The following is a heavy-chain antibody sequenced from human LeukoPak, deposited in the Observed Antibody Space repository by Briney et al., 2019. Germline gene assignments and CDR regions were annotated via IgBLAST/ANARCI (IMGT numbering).Heavy chain of an antibody. CDR3: ANFGGDSSGYYYPLDY. CDR1: GFTFSSYW. Sequence: GGSLRLSCAASGFTFSSYWMHWVRQAPGKGLVWVSRISSDGSSTTYADSVKGRFTISRDNSKNTLYLQMNSLRAEDTAVYYCANFGGDSSGYYYPLDYWGQGTLVTVSS. D-gene: IGHD3-22*01. V-gene: IGHV3-74*01. CDR2: ISSDGSST. J-gene: IGHJ4*02.